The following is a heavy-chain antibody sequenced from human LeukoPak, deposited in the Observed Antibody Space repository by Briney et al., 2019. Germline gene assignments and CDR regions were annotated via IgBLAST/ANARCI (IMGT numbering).Heavy chain of an antibody. CDR1: GFTFSSYA. D-gene: IGHD6-13*01. V-gene: IGHV3-23*01. Sequence: GGSLRLSCAASGFTFSSYAMSWGRQAPGKGLEWVSAISGSGGSTYYADSVKCRFTISRDNSKNTLYLQMNSLRAEDTAVYYCAKDLSAAAGNDAFDIWGQGTMVTVSS. CDR3: AKDLSAAAGNDAFDI. J-gene: IGHJ3*02. CDR2: ISGSGGST.